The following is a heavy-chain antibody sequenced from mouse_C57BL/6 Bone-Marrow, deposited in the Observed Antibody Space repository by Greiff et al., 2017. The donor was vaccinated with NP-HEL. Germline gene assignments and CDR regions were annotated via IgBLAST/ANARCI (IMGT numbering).Heavy chain of an antibody. J-gene: IGHJ3*01. CDR1: GFNIKDDY. CDR3: TTSGNYVFAY. V-gene: IGHV14-4*01. Sequence: EVQLHQSGAELVRPGASVKLSCTASGFNIKDDYMHWVKQRPEQGLEWIGWIDPENGDTEYASKFQGKATITADTSSNTAYLQLSSLTSEDTAVYYCTTSGNYVFAYWGQGTLVTVSA. D-gene: IGHD2-1*01. CDR2: IDPENGDT.